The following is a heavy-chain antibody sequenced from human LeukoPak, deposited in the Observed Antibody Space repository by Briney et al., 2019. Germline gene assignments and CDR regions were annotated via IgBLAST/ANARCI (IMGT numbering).Heavy chain of an antibody. CDR1: GFTFSSYS. CDR3: ARDAAAGLDY. V-gene: IGHV3-48*01. D-gene: IGHD6-13*01. Sequence: GGSLRLSCAASGFTFSSYSMNWVRQAPGKGLEWVSYISSSSSTIYCADSVKGRFTISRDNAKNSLYLQMNSLRAEDTAVYYCARDAAAGLDYWGQGALVTVSS. J-gene: IGHJ4*02. CDR2: ISSSSSTI.